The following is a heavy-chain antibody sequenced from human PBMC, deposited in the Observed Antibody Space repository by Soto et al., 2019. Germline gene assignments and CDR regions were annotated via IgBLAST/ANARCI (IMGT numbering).Heavy chain of an antibody. V-gene: IGHV3-23*01. CDR3: AKDVGGHYCTPTSCLYFFHS. D-gene: IGHD2-2*01. CDR1: GFSFNNYA. J-gene: IGHJ4*02. CDR2: ISDSGST. Sequence: EVQLLESGGGLVQPGGSLRLSCAASGFSFNNYAMNWVRQAPGQWLEWVSTISDSGSTYYADSVKGRFTISRDNSKNTLYLQMKSLRAEDTAVYFCAKDVGGHYCTPTSCLYFFHSWGRGTLVTVSS.